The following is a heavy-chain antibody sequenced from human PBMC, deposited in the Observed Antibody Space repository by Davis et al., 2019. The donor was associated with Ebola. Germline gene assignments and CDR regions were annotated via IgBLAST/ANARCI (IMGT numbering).Heavy chain of an antibody. CDR2: ISYSGST. J-gene: IGHJ5*02. CDR3: ARVDYDFWSGYNWFDP. D-gene: IGHD3-3*01. CDR1: GDSISPYY. V-gene: IGHV4-59*01. Sequence: SETLSLTCTVSGDSISPYYWSWIRQPPGKGLDWIGYISYSGSTRYNPSLKTGITISIDTSKKQLSLKLSSVTAADTAVYYCARVDYDFWSGYNWFDPWGQGTLVTVSS.